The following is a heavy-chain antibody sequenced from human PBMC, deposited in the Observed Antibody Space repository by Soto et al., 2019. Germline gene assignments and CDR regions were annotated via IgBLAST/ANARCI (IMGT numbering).Heavy chain of an antibody. D-gene: IGHD1-26*01. CDR1: GYTFTAYH. J-gene: IGHJ6*02. CDR3: ARDYSGHGMDV. CDR2: INPNSGGA. Sequence: ASVKVSCKTSGYTFTAYHIHWVRQAPGQGLEWMGWINPNSGGANYAQKFEGRVTTTRDTSISTVYMELSRLGSDDTALYYCARDYSGHGMDVWGQGTTVTVSS. V-gene: IGHV1-2*02.